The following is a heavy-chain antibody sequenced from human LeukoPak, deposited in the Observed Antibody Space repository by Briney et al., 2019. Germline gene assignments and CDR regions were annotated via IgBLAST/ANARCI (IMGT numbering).Heavy chain of an antibody. V-gene: IGHV1-2*02. Sequence: ASVKVSCKASGYTFTGYYMHWVRQAPGQGLEWMGWINPNSGGTNYAQKFQGRVTMTRDTSISTAYMELSRLRSDDTAVYYCARDLVGATTTYYYYGMDAWGQGTTVTVSS. CDR2: INPNSGGT. D-gene: IGHD1-26*01. J-gene: IGHJ6*02. CDR1: GYTFTGYY. CDR3: ARDLVGATTTYYYYGMDA.